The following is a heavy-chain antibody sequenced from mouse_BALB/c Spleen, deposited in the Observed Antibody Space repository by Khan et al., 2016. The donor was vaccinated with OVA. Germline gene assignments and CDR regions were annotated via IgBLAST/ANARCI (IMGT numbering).Heavy chain of an antibody. CDR3: ASELGRYYALDY. V-gene: IGHV3-2*02. CDR2: ISYSGSN. Sequence: EVQLQESGPGLVKPSQSLSLTCTVTGYSITSDYAWNWIRQFPGNKLEWMGYISYSGSNTYNPSLKSRISITRDPSKDQFFLHLTSGTSEDTATYYCASELGRYYALDYWGQGTSVTVSS. CDR1: GYSITSDYA. J-gene: IGHJ4*01. D-gene: IGHD4-1*01.